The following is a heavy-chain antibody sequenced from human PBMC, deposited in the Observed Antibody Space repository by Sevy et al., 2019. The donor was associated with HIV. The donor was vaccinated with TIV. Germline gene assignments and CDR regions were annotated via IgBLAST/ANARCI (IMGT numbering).Heavy chain of an antibody. V-gene: IGHV3-30*18. J-gene: IGHJ6*02. CDR3: SKDRGYSSVGVSRGMDV. CDR2: ISYDGSNK. D-gene: IGHD6-19*01. Sequence: GGSLRLSCAASEFTFRSYGMHWVRQAPGKGLEWVAVISYDGSNKYYADSVKGRFTISRDDSKNTLFLQMNSLRAEDTAVYYCSKDRGYSSVGVSRGMDVWGQGTTVTVSS. CDR1: EFTFRSYG.